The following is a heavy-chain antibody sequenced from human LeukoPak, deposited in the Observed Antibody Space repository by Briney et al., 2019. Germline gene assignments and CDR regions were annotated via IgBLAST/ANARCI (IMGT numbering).Heavy chain of an antibody. CDR1: GYSISSGYY. V-gene: IGHV4-38-2*01. D-gene: IGHD1-26*01. J-gene: IGHJ4*02. CDR2: VYHSGST. CDR3: ARLSGAPVRHPIYHFDY. Sequence: SETLSLTCAVSGYSISSGYYWGWIRQPPGKGLEWIGNVYHSGSTYKNPSLKSRVSISLDTSNNQFSLKLTSVSAADTAIYYCARLSGAPVRHPIYHFDYWGQGTLVTVSS.